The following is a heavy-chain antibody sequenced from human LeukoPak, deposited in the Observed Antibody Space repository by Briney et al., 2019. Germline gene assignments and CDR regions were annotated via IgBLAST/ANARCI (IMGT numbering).Heavy chain of an antibody. Sequence: SQTLSLTCTVSGGSISSGGYYWSWIRQHPGKGLEWIGYIYTSGSTNYNPSLKSRVTMSVDTSKNQFSLKLSSVTAADTAVYYCARGSVVGIRRGYYGMDVWGQGTTVTVSS. CDR2: IYTSGST. CDR1: GGSISSGGYY. CDR3: ARGSVVGIRRGYYGMDV. J-gene: IGHJ6*02. D-gene: IGHD7-27*01. V-gene: IGHV4-31*03.